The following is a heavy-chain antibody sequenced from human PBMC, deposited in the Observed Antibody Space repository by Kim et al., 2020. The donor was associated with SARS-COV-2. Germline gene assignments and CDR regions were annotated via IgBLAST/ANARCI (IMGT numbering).Heavy chain of an antibody. CDR1: GFTFSSYA. CDR2: ISYDGSNK. J-gene: IGHJ4*02. Sequence: GGSLRLSCAASGFTFSSYAIHWVRQAPGKGLEWVGVISYDGSNKYYADSVKGRFISRDNSKNTLYLQMNSLRAEDTAVYYCARGLLDMVRGGVDYWGQGT. CDR3: ARGLLDMVRGGVDY. D-gene: IGHD3-10*01. V-gene: IGHV3-30*04.